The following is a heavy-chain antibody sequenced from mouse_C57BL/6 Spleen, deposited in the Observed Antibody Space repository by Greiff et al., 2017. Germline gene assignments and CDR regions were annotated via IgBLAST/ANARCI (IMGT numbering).Heavy chain of an antibody. J-gene: IGHJ2*01. D-gene: IGHD1-1*01. Sequence: QVQLQQSGAELARPGASVKLSCKASGYTFTSYGISWVKQRTGKGLEWIGEIYPRSGNTYYNEKFKGKATVTADKSSSTAYMELRSLTSEDSAVYFCARDYGSSPYYFDDWGQGTTLTVSS. V-gene: IGHV1-81*01. CDR1: GYTFTSYG. CDR3: ARDYGSSPYYFDD. CDR2: IYPRSGNT.